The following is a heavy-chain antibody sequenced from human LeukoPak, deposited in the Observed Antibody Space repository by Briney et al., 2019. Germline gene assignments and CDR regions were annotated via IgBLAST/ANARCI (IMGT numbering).Heavy chain of an antibody. J-gene: IGHJ4*02. CDR3: ARAGYDFWSGYRVYYFDY. Sequence: GRSLRLSCAASVFTFSSYAMHWVRQAPGKGLEWVAVISYDGSNKYYADSVKGRFTISRDNSKNTLYLQMDSLRAEDTAVYYCARAGYDFWSGYRVYYFDYWGQGTLVTVSS. V-gene: IGHV3-30-3*01. CDR1: VFTFSSYA. CDR2: ISYDGSNK. D-gene: IGHD3-3*01.